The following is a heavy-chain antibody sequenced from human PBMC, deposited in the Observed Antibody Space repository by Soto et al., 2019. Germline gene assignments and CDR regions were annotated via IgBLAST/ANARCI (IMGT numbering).Heavy chain of an antibody. D-gene: IGHD6-19*01. Sequence: SETLSLTCTVSGGSVSSGSYYWSWIRQPPGKGLEWIGYIYYSGSTNYNPSLKSRVTISVDTSKNQFSLTLSSVTAADTAVYYCARVFNGWYWFDPWGQGTLVTVSS. CDR3: ARVFNGWYWFDP. J-gene: IGHJ5*02. CDR1: GGSVSSGSYY. CDR2: IYYSGST. V-gene: IGHV4-61*01.